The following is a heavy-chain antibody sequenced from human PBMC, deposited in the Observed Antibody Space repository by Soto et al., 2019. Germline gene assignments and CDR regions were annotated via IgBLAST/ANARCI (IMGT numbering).Heavy chain of an antibody. J-gene: IGHJ5*02. Sequence: PGGSLRLSCAASGFTFSSYAMSWVRQAPGKGLEWVSAVSGSGGSTYYADSVKGRFTISRDNSKNTLYLQMNSLRAEDTAVYYCAKDRYYYFWSGYYTPGWFDPCGKGTLVTGSS. V-gene: IGHV3-23*01. CDR1: GFTFSSYA. CDR3: AKDRYYYFWSGYYTPGWFDP. D-gene: IGHD3-3*01. CDR2: VSGSGGST.